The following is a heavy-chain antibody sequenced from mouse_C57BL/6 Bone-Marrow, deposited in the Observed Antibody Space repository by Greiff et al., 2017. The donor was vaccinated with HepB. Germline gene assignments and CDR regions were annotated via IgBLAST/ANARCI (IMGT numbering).Heavy chain of an antibody. CDR3: AVYGNYDY. D-gene: IGHD2-1*01. Sequence: VKLMESGPELVKPGASVKISCKASGYAFSSSWMNWVKQRPGKGLEWIGRIYPGDGDTNYKGKFKGKATLTADKSSSTAYMQLSSLTSEDSAVYFCAVYGNYDYWGQGTTLTVSS. CDR1: GYAFSSSW. J-gene: IGHJ2*01. CDR2: IYPGDGDT. V-gene: IGHV1-82*01.